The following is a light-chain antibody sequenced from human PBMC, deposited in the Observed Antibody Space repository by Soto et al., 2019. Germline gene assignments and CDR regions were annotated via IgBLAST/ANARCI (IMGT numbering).Light chain of an antibody. V-gene: IGKV1-12*01. J-gene: IGKJ2*01. CDR1: QHISTW. CDR3: QQANSFPYT. Sequence: DIQMTQSPSSMSASVGDRVIITCRASQHISTWLAWYQQKPGRAPNLLIYSASSLQSGVPLRFSGSGSGTDFTLTISSLQPEEFATYYCQQANSFPYTFGQGTKLEI. CDR2: SAS.